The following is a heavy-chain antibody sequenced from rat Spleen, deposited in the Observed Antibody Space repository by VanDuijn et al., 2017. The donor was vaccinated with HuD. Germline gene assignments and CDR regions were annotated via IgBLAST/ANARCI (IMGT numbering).Heavy chain of an antibody. CDR2: IWTGGST. CDR3: AREINYGGYSE. D-gene: IGHD1-11*01. Sequence: PTGEGLDWMDMIWTGGSTDYNSLLKSRLSISRDTSKSQVFLKMNSLQTEDTATYYCAREINYGGYSEWGQGVMLTVSS. V-gene: IGHV2-30*01. J-gene: IGHJ2*01.